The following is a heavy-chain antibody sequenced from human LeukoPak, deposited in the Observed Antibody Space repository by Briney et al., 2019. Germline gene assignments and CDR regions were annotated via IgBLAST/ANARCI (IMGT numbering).Heavy chain of an antibody. CDR2: IYYSGST. V-gene: IGHV4-39*07. J-gene: IGHJ5*02. D-gene: IGHD3-22*01. Sequence: SETLSLTCTVSGGSISSSSYYWGWIRQPPGKGLEWIGSIYYSGSTYYNPSLKSRVTISVDTSKNQFSLKLSSVTAADTAVYYCARDSSYYDSSDPVDPWGQGTLVTVSS. CDR1: GGSISSSSYY. CDR3: ARDSSYYDSSDPVDP.